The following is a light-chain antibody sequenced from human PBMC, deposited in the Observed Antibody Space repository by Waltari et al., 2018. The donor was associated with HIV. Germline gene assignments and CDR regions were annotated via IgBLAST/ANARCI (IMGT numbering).Light chain of an antibody. CDR3: CSYAGRSTLEV. Sequence: SALTQPASVSGSPGQSIPISCPGTSSDVGASNLFSWYQQHPGKAPKFIIYEVNKRPSEVSIRFSGSKSGNTASLTISGLQAEDEADYYCCSYAGRSTLEVFGGGTKVTVL. CDR1: SSDVGASNL. J-gene: IGLJ2*01. CDR2: EVN. V-gene: IGLV2-23*02.